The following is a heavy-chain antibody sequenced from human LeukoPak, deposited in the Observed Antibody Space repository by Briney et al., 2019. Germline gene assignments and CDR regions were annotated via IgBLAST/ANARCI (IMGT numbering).Heavy chain of an antibody. CDR1: GGSISSYY. Sequence: PSETLSLTCTVSGGSISSYYWSWIRQPPGKGLEWIGYIYYSGSTNYNPSLKSRVTISVDTSKNQFSLKLSSVTAADTAVYYCARVSGAGAFDIWGQGTMVTVSS. CDR3: ARVSGAGAFDI. CDR2: IYYSGST. D-gene: IGHD1-26*01. J-gene: IGHJ3*02. V-gene: IGHV4-59*01.